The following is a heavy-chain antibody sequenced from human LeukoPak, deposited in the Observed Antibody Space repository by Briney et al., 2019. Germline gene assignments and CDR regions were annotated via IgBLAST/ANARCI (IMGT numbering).Heavy chain of an antibody. CDR2: IYYSGST. Sequence: SEPLSLTCTVSGGSISSYYWMWIRQPPGKGVEWVGYIYYSGSTNYNPSLKSRVTISVDTSKNQFSLKLSSVTAADTAVYYCAGGSAFYYYGMDVWGKGTTVTVSS. D-gene: IGHD3-10*01. J-gene: IGHJ6*04. V-gene: IGHV4-59*01. CDR1: GGSISSYY. CDR3: AGGSAFYYYGMDV.